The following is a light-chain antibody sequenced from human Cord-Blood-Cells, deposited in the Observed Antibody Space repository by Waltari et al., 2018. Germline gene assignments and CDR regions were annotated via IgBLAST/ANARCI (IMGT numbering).Light chain of an antibody. Sequence: DLPMTQSASSLSASVGDRVTITCRASQGISNYLAWYQQKPGKVPKLLIYAASTLQSGVPSRFSGSGSGTDFTLIISSLPPEDVATYYCQKYNSAAWTFGQGTKVEIK. CDR1: QGISNY. CDR3: QKYNSAAWT. J-gene: IGKJ1*01. V-gene: IGKV1-27*01. CDR2: AAS.